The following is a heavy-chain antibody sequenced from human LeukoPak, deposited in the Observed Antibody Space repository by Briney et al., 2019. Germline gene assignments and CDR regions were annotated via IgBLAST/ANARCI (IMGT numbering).Heavy chain of an antibody. CDR1: GFTFSSHG. D-gene: IGHD3-22*01. V-gene: IGHV3-74*01. Sequence: GGTLRLSCAASGFTFSSHGMNWVRQAPGKGLVWVSHINIDGSSTNYADSVKGRFTISRDNAKNTLYLQMNSLRAEDTAVYYCARELIYYDSSGSRSDAFDIWGQGTMVTVSS. CDR2: INIDGSST. J-gene: IGHJ3*02. CDR3: ARELIYYDSSGSRSDAFDI.